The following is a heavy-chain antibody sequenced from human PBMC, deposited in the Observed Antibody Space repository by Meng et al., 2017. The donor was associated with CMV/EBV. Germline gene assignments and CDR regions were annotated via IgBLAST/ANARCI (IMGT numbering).Heavy chain of an antibody. D-gene: IGHD1-7*01. V-gene: IGHV1-69*05. J-gene: IGHJ5*02. CDR1: GGTFSSYA. CDR3: ARDLELRPWFDP. CDR2: IIPIFGTA. Sequence: SVKVSCKASGGTFSSYAISWVRQAPGQGLEWMGGIIPIFGTANYAQKFQGRVTITTDESTSTAYMELSSLRSEDTAVYYCARDLELRPWFDPWGQGTLVTVSS.